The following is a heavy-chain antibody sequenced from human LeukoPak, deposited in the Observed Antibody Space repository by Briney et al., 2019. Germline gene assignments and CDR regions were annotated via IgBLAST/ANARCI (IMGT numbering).Heavy chain of an antibody. CDR2: IKQDGSEK. J-gene: IGHJ4*02. D-gene: IGHD3-10*01. Sequence: PGGSLRLSCAASGFTFSHYWVSWVRQAPGKGLEWVANIKQDGSEKNYVDSVKGRFTISRDNAKNSLSLYMNSLRAEDTAVYYCAREIGSGSYYPPYFDYWGQGTLVTVSS. V-gene: IGHV3-7*01. CDR1: GFTFSHYW. CDR3: AREIGSGSYYPPYFDY.